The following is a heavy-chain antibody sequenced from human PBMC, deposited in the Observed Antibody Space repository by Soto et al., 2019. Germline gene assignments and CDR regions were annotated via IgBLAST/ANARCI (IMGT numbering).Heavy chain of an antibody. D-gene: IGHD6-13*01. CDR3: ARGVAAAPYYYYYYMDV. J-gene: IGHJ6*03. V-gene: IGHV4-59*01. CDR1: GGSISSYY. CDR2: IYYSGST. Sequence: QVQLQESGPGLVKPSETLSLTCTVSGGSISSYYWSWIRQPPGKGLEWIGYIYYSGSTNYNPSLKSRVTISVDTAKNQFSLQLSSVTAADTAVYYCARGVAAAPYYYYYYMDVWGKGTTVTVSS.